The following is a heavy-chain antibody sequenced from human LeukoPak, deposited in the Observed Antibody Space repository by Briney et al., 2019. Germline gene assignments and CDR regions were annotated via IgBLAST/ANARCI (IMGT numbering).Heavy chain of an antibody. D-gene: IGHD5-18*01. J-gene: IGHJ4*02. Sequence: SETLSLTCAVYGGSFSGYYWSWIRQPPGKGLEWIGEINHSGSTNYNPSLKSRVTISVDTSKNQFSLKLSSVTAADTAVYYCAGGRKDTAGRSGVDYWGQGTLVTVSS. CDR3: AGGRKDTAGRSGVDY. V-gene: IGHV4-34*01. CDR2: INHSGST. CDR1: GGSFSGYY.